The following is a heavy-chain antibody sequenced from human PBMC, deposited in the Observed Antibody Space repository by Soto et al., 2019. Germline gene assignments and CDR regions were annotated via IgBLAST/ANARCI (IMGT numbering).Heavy chain of an antibody. J-gene: IGHJ5*01. CDR1: GDSVSTNTAT. CDR3: VRLIGNSWLDS. V-gene: IGHV6-1*01. CDR2: TYYRSKWYN. Sequence: QVQLQQSGPGLVKLSQTLSLTCDISGDSVSTNTATWDWIRQSPSRGLEWLGRTYYRSKWYNDYAVSVKSRITISPDISNNQVSLQLNSVTPDDTAIYYCVRLIGNSWLDSWGQGTLVTVSS. D-gene: IGHD2-8*01.